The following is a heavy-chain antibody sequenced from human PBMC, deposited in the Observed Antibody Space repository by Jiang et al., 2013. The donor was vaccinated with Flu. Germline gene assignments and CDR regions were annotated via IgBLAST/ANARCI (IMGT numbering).Heavy chain of an antibody. CDR2: ITNDGNTK. D-gene: IGHD2-2*01. CDR1: GFTFSSYA. Sequence: LVESGGGVVQPGRSLRLSCAASGFTFSSYALHWVRQAPGKGLEWVTVITNDGNTKHYADSVKGRFTISRDNSKNTLYLQMNSLRPEDTAVYYCASSSLTRDFFDYWGQGTLVTVSS. CDR3: ASSSLTRDFFDY. V-gene: IGHV3-30-3*01. J-gene: IGHJ4*02.